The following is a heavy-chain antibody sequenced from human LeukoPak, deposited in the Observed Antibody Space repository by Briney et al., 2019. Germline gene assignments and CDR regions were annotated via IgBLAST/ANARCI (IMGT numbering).Heavy chain of an antibody. J-gene: IGHJ3*02. V-gene: IGHV1-8*03. CDR1: GYTFTSYD. D-gene: IGHD4-23*01. CDR3: ARPSVDRWYYAFDI. CDR2: MNPNSGNT. Sequence: ASVKVSCKASGYTFTSYDINWVRQATGQGLEWMGWMNPNSGNTGYAQKFQGRVTITRNTSISTAYMELSSLRSEDTAVYYCARPSVDRWYYAFDIWGQGTMVTVSS.